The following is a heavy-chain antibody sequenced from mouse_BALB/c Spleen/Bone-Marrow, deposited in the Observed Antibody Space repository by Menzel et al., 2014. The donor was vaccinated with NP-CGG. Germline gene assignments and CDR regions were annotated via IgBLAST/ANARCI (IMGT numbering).Heavy chain of an antibody. CDR1: GYTFTSYW. CDR2: INPSTGYT. V-gene: IGHV1-7*01. CDR3: ARPENYDAMDY. Sequence: QVQLQQSGAELAKPGASVKMSCKASGYTFTSYWMHWVKQRPGQGLEWIGYINPSTGYTEYNQKFKDKATLTADKSPSTAYMQLSSLTSEDSAVYYCARPENYDAMDYWGQGTSVTVSS. J-gene: IGHJ4*01. D-gene: IGHD1-1*01.